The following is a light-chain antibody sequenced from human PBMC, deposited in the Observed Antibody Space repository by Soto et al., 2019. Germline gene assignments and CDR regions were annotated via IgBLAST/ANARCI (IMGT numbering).Light chain of an antibody. Sequence: QSALTQPPSASGSPGQSVTISCTGTSSDFGAYNYVSWYQQYPGKAPKLMIYEVSKRPSGVPDRFSGSKSGNTAFLTVSGLLAEDEADYYCSAYAGANTPYVFGTGTKLTVL. CDR3: SAYAGANTPYV. J-gene: IGLJ1*01. CDR2: EVS. V-gene: IGLV2-8*01. CDR1: SSDFGAYNY.